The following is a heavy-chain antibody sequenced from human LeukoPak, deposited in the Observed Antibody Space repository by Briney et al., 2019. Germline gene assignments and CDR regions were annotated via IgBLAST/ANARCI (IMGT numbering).Heavy chain of an antibody. V-gene: IGHV3-30*18. D-gene: IGHD2-15*01. CDR1: GFTFSSYG. Sequence: SGGSLRLSCAASGFTFSSYGMHWVRQAPGKGLEWVAVISYDGSNKYYADSVKGRFTISRDNSKNTLYLQMNSLRAEDTAVYYCAKDPYYCSGGSCYYYGMDVWGQGTTVTVSS. CDR2: ISYDGSNK. CDR3: AKDPYYCSGGSCYYYGMDV. J-gene: IGHJ6*02.